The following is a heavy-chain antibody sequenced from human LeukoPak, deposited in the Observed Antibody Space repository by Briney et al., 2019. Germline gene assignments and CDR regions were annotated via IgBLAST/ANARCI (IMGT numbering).Heavy chain of an antibody. V-gene: IGHV3-7*01. Sequence: PGGSLRLSCEDSGFTFSRYWMSWVRQAPGKGLEWVANINQDGDEKYYVDSVKGRFTISRDNAKNSLYLQMSSLRGEDTAVYYCARKGDALDIWGQGTMVTVSS. CDR2: INQDGDEK. J-gene: IGHJ3*02. CDR3: ARKGDALDI. CDR1: GFTFSRYW.